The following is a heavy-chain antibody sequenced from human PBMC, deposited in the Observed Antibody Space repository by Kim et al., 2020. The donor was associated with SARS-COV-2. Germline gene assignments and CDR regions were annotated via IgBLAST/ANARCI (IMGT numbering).Heavy chain of an antibody. J-gene: IGHJ3*02. Sequence: VKGRFTISRDNAKNSLCQQMNSLRAEDTAVYYCATGYYVSSGYYYGAFDIWGQGTMVTVSS. D-gene: IGHD3-22*01. V-gene: IGHV3-11*01. CDR3: ATGYYVSSGYYYGAFDI.